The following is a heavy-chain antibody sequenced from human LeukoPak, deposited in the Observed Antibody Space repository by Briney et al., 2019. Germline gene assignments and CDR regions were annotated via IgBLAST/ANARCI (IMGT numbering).Heavy chain of an antibody. Sequence: GGSLRLSCAVSGFIFSNYAMNWVRQAPGKGLEWVSAISGSGGSTYYADSVKGRFTISRDNSKNTPYLQMNSLRAEDTALYYCARVVYDFWSAYDYWGQGTLVTVSS. CDR3: ARVVYDFWSAYDY. V-gene: IGHV3-23*01. CDR2: ISGSGGST. J-gene: IGHJ4*02. CDR1: GFIFSNYA. D-gene: IGHD3-3*01.